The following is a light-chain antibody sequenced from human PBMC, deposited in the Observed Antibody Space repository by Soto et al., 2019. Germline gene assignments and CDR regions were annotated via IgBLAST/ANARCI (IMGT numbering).Light chain of an antibody. Sequence: DIQLTQSPSTLSASVGDTVTITCRASESISIWLAWYQQKPGKAPNLLINKASSLQSEVPSRFSGSGSGTEFTLTITRQQPDDFGVYYCQQYKSSSTFGQGTKVDTK. CDR3: QQYKSSST. V-gene: IGKV1-5*03. J-gene: IGKJ1*01. CDR1: ESISIW. CDR2: KAS.